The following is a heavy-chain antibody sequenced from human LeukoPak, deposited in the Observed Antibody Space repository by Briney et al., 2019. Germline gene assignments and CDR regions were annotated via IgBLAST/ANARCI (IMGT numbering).Heavy chain of an antibody. J-gene: IGHJ4*02. CDR2: ISGSGSST. D-gene: IGHD3-22*01. V-gene: IGHV3-23*01. Sequence: GGSLRLSCAASGFTFSSYAMNWVRQAPGKGLEWFSVISGSGSSTYYADSVKGRFTISRDNSKNTLYLQMNSLRAEDTAVYYCAKDDSSDYWGQGTLVTVSS. CDR1: GFTFSSYA. CDR3: AKDDSSDY.